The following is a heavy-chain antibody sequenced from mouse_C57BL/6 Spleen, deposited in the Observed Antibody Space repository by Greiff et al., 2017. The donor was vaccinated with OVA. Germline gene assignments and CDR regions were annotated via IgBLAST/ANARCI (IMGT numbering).Heavy chain of an antibody. CDR1: GYSITSGYY. Sequence: ESGPGLVKPSQSLSLTCSVTGYSITSGYYWNWIRQFPGNKLEWMGYISYDGSNNYNPSLKNRISITRDTSKNQFFLKLNSVTTEDTATYYCASEGTTVVARNWFAYWGQGTLVTVSA. CDR3: ASEGTTVVARNWFAY. V-gene: IGHV3-6*01. D-gene: IGHD1-1*01. CDR2: ISYDGSN. J-gene: IGHJ3*01.